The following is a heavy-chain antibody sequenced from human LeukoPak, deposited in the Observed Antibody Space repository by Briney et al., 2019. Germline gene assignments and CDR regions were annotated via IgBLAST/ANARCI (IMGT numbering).Heavy chain of an antibody. Sequence: GGSLRLSCSASGFTFSNYWMTWVRQAPGKGLEWVANIRQDGSEKYYVDSLKGRFTISRDNAKNSLYLQMNSLRAEDTALYYCARAPAGGSYLGGTFDYWGQGTLVTVSS. V-gene: IGHV3-7*03. CDR3: ARAPAGGSYLGGTFDY. CDR1: GFTFSNYW. J-gene: IGHJ4*02. D-gene: IGHD1-26*01. CDR2: IRQDGSEK.